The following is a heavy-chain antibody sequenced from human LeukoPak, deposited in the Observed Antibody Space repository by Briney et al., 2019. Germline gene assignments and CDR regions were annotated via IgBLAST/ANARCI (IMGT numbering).Heavy chain of an antibody. CDR1: GYTLINFG. J-gene: IGHJ4*02. Sequence: ASVKVSCKTSGYTLINFGINWVRQAPGQGLEWMGWISGNNDNPNYGQKFQGRFTVTTDSSTSTAYMGLRNLRFDDTAVYYCARDGTSTDDYWGQGTLVTVSS. D-gene: IGHD2-2*01. V-gene: IGHV1-18*01. CDR3: ARDGTSTDDY. CDR2: ISGNNDNP.